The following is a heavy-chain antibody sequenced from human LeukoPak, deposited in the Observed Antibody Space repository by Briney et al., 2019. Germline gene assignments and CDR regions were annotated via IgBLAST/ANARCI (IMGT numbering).Heavy chain of an antibody. CDR3: ARAGDSSGYSDY. CDR1: GGSISSSSYY. J-gene: IGHJ4*02. Sequence: SETLSLTCTVSGGSISSSSYYWSWIRQPPGKGLEWIGYIYYSGSTNYNPSLKSRVTISVDTSKSQSSLKLSSVTAADTAVYYCARAGDSSGYSDYWGQGILVTVSS. CDR2: IYYSGST. D-gene: IGHD3-22*01. V-gene: IGHV4-61*05.